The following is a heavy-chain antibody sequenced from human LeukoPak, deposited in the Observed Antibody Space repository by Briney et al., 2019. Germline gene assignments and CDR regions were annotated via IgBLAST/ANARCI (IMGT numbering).Heavy chain of an antibody. CDR1: GFTFSSYW. V-gene: IGHV3-7*01. CDR3: ARMYHDFWSGSAFDY. Sequence: SGGSLRLTCAASGFTFSSYWMTWVRQAPGKGLEWVANIKQDGSEKYYVDSVKGRFTISRDNAKNSLYVQMNSLRAEDTAVYYCARMYHDFWSGSAFDYWGQGTLVTVSS. D-gene: IGHD3-3*01. J-gene: IGHJ4*02. CDR2: IKQDGSEK.